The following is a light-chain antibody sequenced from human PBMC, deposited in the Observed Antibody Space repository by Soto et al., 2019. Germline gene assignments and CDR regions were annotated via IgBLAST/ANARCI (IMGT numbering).Light chain of an antibody. Sequence: QSALTQPPSASGSPGQSVTISCTGSSSDVGGYNYVSWYQQHPGKAPKLMLYEVSKRPSGVPDRLSGSKSGNTASLTVSGLQSEDEADYYCSSYGGSNPVVFGGGTKLTVL. CDR1: SSDVGGYNY. CDR2: EVS. J-gene: IGLJ2*01. CDR3: SSYGGSNPVV. V-gene: IGLV2-8*01.